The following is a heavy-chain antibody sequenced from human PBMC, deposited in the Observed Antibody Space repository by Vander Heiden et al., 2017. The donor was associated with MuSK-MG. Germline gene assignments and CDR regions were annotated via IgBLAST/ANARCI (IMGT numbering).Heavy chain of an antibody. CDR1: GFTISSYA. V-gene: IGHV3-30*04. CDR3: ARDKSSGWPYYYYYGMDV. J-gene: IGHJ6*02. CDR2: ISYDGSNK. D-gene: IGHD6-19*01. Sequence: QVQLVESGGGVVQPGRYLRPSCAASGFTISSYAMHWVRQAPGKGLEWVAVISYDGSNKDYADSVKGRFTISRDNSKNTLYLQMNSLRAEDTAVYYCARDKSSGWPYYYYYGMDVWGQGTTVTVSS.